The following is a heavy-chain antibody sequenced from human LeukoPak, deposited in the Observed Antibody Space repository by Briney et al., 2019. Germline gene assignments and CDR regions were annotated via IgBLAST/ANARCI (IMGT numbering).Heavy chain of an antibody. V-gene: IGHV4-4*07. J-gene: IGHJ4*02. Sequence: SETLSLTCTVSGGSISNYYWSWIRQPAGKGLEWIGRVYISGNTDYSPSLKSRVSISEDKFKNQFSLKLSSVTAADTAVYYCAREGGFWSGFYYFDYWGQGTLVTVSS. CDR1: GGSISNYY. D-gene: IGHD3-3*01. CDR3: AREGGFWSGFYYFDY. CDR2: VYISGNT.